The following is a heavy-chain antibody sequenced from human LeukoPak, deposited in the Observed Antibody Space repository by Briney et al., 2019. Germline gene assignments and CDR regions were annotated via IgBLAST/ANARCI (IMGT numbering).Heavy chain of an antibody. CDR3: ARDRGHLTP. CDR2: IYSGGST. Sequence: PGGSLRLSCAASGFTFSSYAMSWVRQAPGKGLEWVSVIYSGGSTYYADSVKGRFTISRDNSKNTLFLQMNSLRAEDTAVYYCARDRGHLTPWGQGTLVTVSS. J-gene: IGHJ5*02. V-gene: IGHV3-66*01. D-gene: IGHD3-10*01. CDR1: GFTFSSYA.